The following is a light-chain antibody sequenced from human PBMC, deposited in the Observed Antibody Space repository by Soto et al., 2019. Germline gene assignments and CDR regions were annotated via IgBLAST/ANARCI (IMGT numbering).Light chain of an antibody. V-gene: IGKV1-5*03. Sequence: DIQMTQSPSTLSGSVGDRVTITFRASQTISSWLSWYQQKPGKAPKLLIYKASSLESGVPSRFSGSGSGTEFTLTISSLQPDDFATYYCQHYNSYSEAFGQGTKVDIK. CDR3: QHYNSYSEA. CDR1: QTISSW. J-gene: IGKJ1*01. CDR2: KAS.